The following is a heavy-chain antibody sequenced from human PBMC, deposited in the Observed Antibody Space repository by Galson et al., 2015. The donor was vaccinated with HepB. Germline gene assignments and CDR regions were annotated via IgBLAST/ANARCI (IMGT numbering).Heavy chain of an antibody. CDR2: IYGSGSS. CDR1: GASINSHY. Sequence: SLTCTVSGASINSHYWSWFRQPAGKRLEWIGRIYGSGSSNYNPSLKSRVTISVDTSKNQFSLKLSSVTAADAAVYYCARGPTRIAARPFDPWGQGTLVTVSS. J-gene: IGHJ5*02. CDR3: ARGPTRIAARPFDP. V-gene: IGHV4-4*07. D-gene: IGHD6-6*01.